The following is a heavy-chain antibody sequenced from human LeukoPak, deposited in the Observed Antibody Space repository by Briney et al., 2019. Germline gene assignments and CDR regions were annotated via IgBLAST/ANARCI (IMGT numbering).Heavy chain of an antibody. CDR1: GFTFSSYE. J-gene: IGHJ6*02. V-gene: IGHV3-48*03. Sequence: GGSLGLSRAASGFTFSSYEMNWVRQAPGKGLEWVSYISSSGGTIYYADSVKGRFTISRDNAKNSLYLQMNSLRAEDTAVYYCARAVLYYYYGMDVWGQGTTVTVSS. CDR2: ISSSGGTI. CDR3: ARAVLYYYYGMDV.